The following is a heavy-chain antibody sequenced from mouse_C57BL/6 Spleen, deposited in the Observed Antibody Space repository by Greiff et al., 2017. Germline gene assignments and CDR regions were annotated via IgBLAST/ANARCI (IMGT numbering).Heavy chain of an antibody. CDR3: ARHETKRWDEDGYAMDD. V-gene: IGHV1-62-2*01. Sequence: VQLQQSGAELVKPGASVKLSCKASGYTFTEYTIHWVKQRSGQGLEWIGWFYPGSGSIKYNEKFKDKATLTADKSSSTVYMELSRLTSEDSAVYFCARHETKRWDEDGYAMDDWGQGTSVTVSS. CDR1: GYTFTEYT. J-gene: IGHJ4*01. D-gene: IGHD4-1*01. CDR2: FYPGSGSI.